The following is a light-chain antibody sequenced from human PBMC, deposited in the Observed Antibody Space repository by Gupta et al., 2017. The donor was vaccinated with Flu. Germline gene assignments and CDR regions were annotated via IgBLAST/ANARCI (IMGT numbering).Light chain of an antibody. CDR3: QQDDTPPPT. J-gene: IGKJ1*01. CDR1: QSVLKTSNNKNN. Sequence: SLGDRAAINCRSSQSVLKTSNNKNNLAWYQQKQGQPPKLLIYWASTRQSGVPDRFSGSGSGTDFTLTISSLQAEDVAVYYCQQDDTPPPTFGQGTKVEIK. V-gene: IGKV4-1*01. CDR2: WAS.